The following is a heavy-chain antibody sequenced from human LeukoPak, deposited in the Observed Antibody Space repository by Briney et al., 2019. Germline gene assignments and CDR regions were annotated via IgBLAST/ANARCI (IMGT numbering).Heavy chain of an antibody. CDR1: GFTFDDYA. Sequence: GGSLRLSCAASGFTFDDYAMHWVRQAPGKGLEWVSGISWNSGSIGYADSVKGRFTISRDNAKNSLYLQMNSLRAEDTALYYCAKDSGLYSSGFDPWGQGTLVTVSS. CDR2: ISWNSGSI. CDR3: AKDSGLYSSGFDP. D-gene: IGHD6-19*01. J-gene: IGHJ5*02. V-gene: IGHV3-9*01.